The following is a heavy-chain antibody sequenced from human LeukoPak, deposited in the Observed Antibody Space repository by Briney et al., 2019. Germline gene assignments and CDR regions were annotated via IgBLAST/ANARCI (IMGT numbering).Heavy chain of an antibody. CDR3: AKLFRTSDY. CDR1: GFTFSSYD. J-gene: IGHJ4*02. D-gene: IGHD1-1*01. CDR2: IGGSGAGT. Sequence: PAGSLRLSCAASGFTFSSYDMSWVRQAPGKGLEWVSGIGGSGAGTYYADSVKGRFTISRDNSKNTLYLQMNSLRAEDAAVYYCAKLFRTSDYWGQGTLVTVSS. V-gene: IGHV3-23*01.